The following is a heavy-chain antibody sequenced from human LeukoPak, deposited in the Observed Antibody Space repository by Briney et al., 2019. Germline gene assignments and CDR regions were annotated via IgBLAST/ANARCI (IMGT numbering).Heavy chain of an antibody. J-gene: IGHJ4*02. CDR3: ARGGWEYYDFWSGYYTGPYYFDY. V-gene: IGHV1-2*02. CDR1: GYTFTCYY. CDR2: INPNSGGT. Sequence: ASVTVSCKASGYTFTCYYMHWVRQAPGQGLEWMGWINPNSGGTNYAQKFQGRVTMTRDTSISTAYMELSRLRSDDTAVYYCARGGWEYYDFWSGYYTGPYYFDYWGQGTLVTVSS. D-gene: IGHD3-3*01.